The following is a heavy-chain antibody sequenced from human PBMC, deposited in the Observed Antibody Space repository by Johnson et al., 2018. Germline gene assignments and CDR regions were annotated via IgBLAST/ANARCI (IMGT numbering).Heavy chain of an antibody. D-gene: IGHD3-16*02. CDR2: ISSSSSYI. J-gene: IGHJ4*02. Sequence: VQLLESGGGLVQPGGSLTLSCAASGFTFSSYWMNWVRQAPGKGLEWVSSISSSSSYISYADSVKGRFTISRDNSKNKLYLQMNSLRAEETAVYYCATQIMITFGGVIAFDYWGQGTLVTVSS. CDR1: GFTFSSYW. V-gene: IGHV3-21*01. CDR3: ATQIMITFGGVIAFDY.